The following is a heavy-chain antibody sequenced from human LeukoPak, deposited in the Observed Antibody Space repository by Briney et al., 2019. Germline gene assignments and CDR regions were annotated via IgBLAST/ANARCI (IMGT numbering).Heavy chain of an antibody. J-gene: IGHJ4*02. CDR1: GGSFSGYY. D-gene: IGHD3-22*01. V-gene: IGHV4-34*09. Sequence: SETLSLTCAVYGGSFSGYYWSWIRQPPGKGLEWIGYIYYSGSTYYNPSLKSRVTISVDTSKNQFSLKLSSVTAADTAVYYCARVPPTRDYYDSSGYWNYFDYWGQGTLVTVSS. CDR3: ARVPPTRDYYDSSGYWNYFDY. CDR2: IYYSGST.